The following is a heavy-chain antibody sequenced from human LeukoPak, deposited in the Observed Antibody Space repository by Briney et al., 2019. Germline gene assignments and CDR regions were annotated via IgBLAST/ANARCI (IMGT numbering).Heavy chain of an antibody. CDR1: GGSFSGYY. V-gene: IGHV4-34*01. CDR2: INHSGST. J-gene: IGHJ4*02. Sequence: SETLSLTCAVYGGSFSGYYWSWIRQPPGKGLEWIGEINHSGSTNYNPSLKSRVTISVDTSKNQFSLKLSSVTAADTAVYYCARGTHKHYGSGSYNYWGQGTLVTVSS. CDR3: ARGTHKHYGSGSYNY. D-gene: IGHD3-10*01.